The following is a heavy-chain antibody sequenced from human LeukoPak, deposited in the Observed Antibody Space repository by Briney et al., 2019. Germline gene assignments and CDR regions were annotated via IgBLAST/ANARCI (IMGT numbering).Heavy chain of an antibody. CDR2: ISYDGKNE. V-gene: IGHV3-30*18. Sequence: GGSLRLSCSASGFTFSNFGMHWVCQAPGKGLEWVAVISYDGKNEYYTDSVKGRLTISRDNAKNTLYLQMNSLRVEDTAVYYCAKQMAVDYFDYWGQGTLVTVSS. J-gene: IGHJ4*02. D-gene: IGHD5-24*01. CDR1: GFTFSNFG. CDR3: AKQMAVDYFDY.